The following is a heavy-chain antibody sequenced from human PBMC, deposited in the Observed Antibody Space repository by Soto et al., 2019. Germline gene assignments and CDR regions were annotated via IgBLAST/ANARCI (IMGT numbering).Heavy chain of an antibody. Sequence: SETLSLTCAVSVGSISSGGYSWSWIRQPPGKGLEWIGYIYHSGSTYYNPSLKSRVTISVDRSKNQFSLKLSSVTAADTAVYYCARVPGPWGQGTLVTVS. CDR1: VGSISSGGYS. J-gene: IGHJ5*02. CDR2: IYHSGST. V-gene: IGHV4-30-2*01. CDR3: ARVPGP. D-gene: IGHD3-10*01.